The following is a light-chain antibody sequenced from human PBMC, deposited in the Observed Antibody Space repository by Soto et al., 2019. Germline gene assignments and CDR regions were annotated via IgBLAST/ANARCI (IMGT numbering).Light chain of an antibody. J-gene: IGKJ5*01. Sequence: EIVLTQSPGTLSLSPGDTATLSCRASQNIDNKLVWYQQKPGQVPRLLIYDASTRATGIPARFSGSGSGTEFTLTISSLQSEDFAVYYCQQYKNWPLFGQGTRLEIK. CDR2: DAS. V-gene: IGKV3-15*01. CDR1: QNIDNK. CDR3: QQYKNWPL.